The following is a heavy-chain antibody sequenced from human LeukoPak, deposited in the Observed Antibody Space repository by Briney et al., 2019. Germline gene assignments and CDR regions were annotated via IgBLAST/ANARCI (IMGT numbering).Heavy chain of an antibody. CDR1: GYSISSGYY. J-gene: IGHJ4*02. CDR3: ATYNWNLSVFDY. V-gene: IGHV4-38-2*02. CDR2: IYHSGST. D-gene: IGHD1-7*01. Sequence: SETLSLTCTVSGYSISSGYYWGWIRQPPGKGLEWIGSIYHSGSTYYNPSLKSRVTISVDTSKNQFSLKLSSVTAADTAVYYCATYNWNLSVFDYWGQGTLVTVSS.